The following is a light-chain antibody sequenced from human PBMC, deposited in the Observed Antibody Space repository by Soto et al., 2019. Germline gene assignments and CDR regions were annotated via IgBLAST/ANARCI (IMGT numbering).Light chain of an antibody. CDR3: CSYAGSYILV. CDR2: GVN. J-gene: IGLJ3*02. CDR1: SSDVGRYNY. Sequence: QSALTQPRSVSGSPGQSVTISCTGTSSDVGRYNYVSWYQHHPGKAPKLMIYGVNERPSGVPDRFSGSKSGNTAALTISGLQAEYEGEDHCCSYAGSYILVFGGGTQLSVL. V-gene: IGLV2-11*01.